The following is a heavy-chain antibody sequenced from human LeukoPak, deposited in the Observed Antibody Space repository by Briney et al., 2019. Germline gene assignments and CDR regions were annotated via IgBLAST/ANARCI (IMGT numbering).Heavy chain of an antibody. D-gene: IGHD6-19*01. CDR1: GFTFSSYS. V-gene: IGHV3-21*01. CDR2: ISSSSSYI. Sequence: GGSLRLSCAASGFTFSSYSMNWVRQAPGKGLEWVSSISSSSSYIYYADSVKGRFTISRDNAKNSLYLQMNSLRAEDTAVYYCARVVRVDSSGWYRFYYYGMDVWGKGTTVTVSS. J-gene: IGHJ6*04. CDR3: ARVVRVDSSGWYRFYYYGMDV.